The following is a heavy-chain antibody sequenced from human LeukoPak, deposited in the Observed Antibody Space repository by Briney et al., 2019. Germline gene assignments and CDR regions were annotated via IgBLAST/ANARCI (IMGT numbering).Heavy chain of an antibody. J-gene: IGHJ4*02. CDR2: ISSSSSTI. Sequence: GGSLRLSCAASGFTFSSYSMNWVRQAPGKGLEWVSYISSSSSTIYYADSAKGRFTISRDNAKNSLYLQMNSLRAEDTAVYYCARDRVKGLLTDWGQGTLVTVSS. CDR1: GFTFSSYS. CDR3: ARDRVKGLLTD. V-gene: IGHV3-48*01. D-gene: IGHD2-15*01.